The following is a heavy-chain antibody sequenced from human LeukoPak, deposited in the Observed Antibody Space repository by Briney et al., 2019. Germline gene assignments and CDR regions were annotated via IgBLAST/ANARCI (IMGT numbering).Heavy chain of an antibody. D-gene: IGHD2-2*01. CDR2: IYHSGST. Sequence: SPSQTLSLTCAVSGGSISSGGYSWSWIRQPPGKGLEWIGYIYHSGSTYYNPSLKSRVTISVDTSKNQFSLKLSSVTAADTAVYYCAVPRASNCSSTSCYFSYWGQGTLVTVSS. CDR3: AVPRASNCSSTSCYFSY. J-gene: IGHJ4*02. CDR1: GGSISSGGYS. V-gene: IGHV4-30-2*01.